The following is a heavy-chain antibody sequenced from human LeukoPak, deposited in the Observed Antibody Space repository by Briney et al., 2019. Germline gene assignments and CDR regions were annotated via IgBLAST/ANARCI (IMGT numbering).Heavy chain of an antibody. V-gene: IGHV6-1*01. J-gene: IGHJ3*02. CDR2: TYYRSKWYN. CDR3: AREGENTSDAFDI. Sequence: WQTLSLTCAISGDSVSSNSAGWNWIRQSPSRGLEWLGRTYYRSKWYNDYAVSVKSRITINPDTSKNQFTLQLNSVTPEDTAVYYCAREGENTSDAFDIWGKGTMVTVAS. D-gene: IGHD2/OR15-2a*01. CDR1: GDSVSSNSAG.